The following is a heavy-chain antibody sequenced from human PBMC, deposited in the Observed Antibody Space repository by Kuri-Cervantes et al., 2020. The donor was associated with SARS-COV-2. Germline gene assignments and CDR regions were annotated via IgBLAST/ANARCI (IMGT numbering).Heavy chain of an antibody. Sequence: GSLRLSCTVSGGSISSSSYYWGWIRQPPGKGREWIGSIYYSGSTYYNPSLKSRVTISVDTSKNQSSLKLSSVTAADTAVYYCARGGGYQLLSDDAFDIWGQGTMVTVSS. D-gene: IGHD2-2*01. V-gene: IGHV4-39*07. CDR1: GGSISSSSYY. CDR3: ARGGGYQLLSDDAFDI. J-gene: IGHJ3*02. CDR2: IYYSGST.